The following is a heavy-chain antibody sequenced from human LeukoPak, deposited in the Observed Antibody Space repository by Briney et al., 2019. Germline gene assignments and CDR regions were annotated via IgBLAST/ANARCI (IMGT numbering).Heavy chain of an antibody. Sequence: ASVKVSCKASGYTFTSYYMHWVRQAPGQGLEWMGIINPSGGSTSYAQKFQGRVTMTRDTSTSTVYMELSSLRSEDTAVYYCASTHPRDVDTAMVPSVSVYWGQGTLVTVSS. CDR2: INPSGGST. CDR3: ASTHPRDVDTAMVPSVSVY. CDR1: GYTFTSYY. V-gene: IGHV1-46*01. D-gene: IGHD5-18*01. J-gene: IGHJ4*02.